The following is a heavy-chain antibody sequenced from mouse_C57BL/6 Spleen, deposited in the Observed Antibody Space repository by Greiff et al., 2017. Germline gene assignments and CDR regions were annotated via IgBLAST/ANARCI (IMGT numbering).Heavy chain of an antibody. CDR3: ARKDYYSNYPFAY. Sequence: VKLMESGPELVKPGASVKISCKASGYAFSSSWMNWVKQRPGKGLEWIGRIYPGDGDTNYNGKFKGKATLTADKSSSTAYMQLSSLTSEDSAVYFCARKDYYSNYPFAYWGQGTLVTVSA. CDR1: GYAFSSSW. V-gene: IGHV1-82*01. D-gene: IGHD2-5*01. J-gene: IGHJ3*01. CDR2: IYPGDGDT.